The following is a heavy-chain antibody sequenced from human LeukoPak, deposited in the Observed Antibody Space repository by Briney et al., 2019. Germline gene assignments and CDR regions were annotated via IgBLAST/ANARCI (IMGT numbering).Heavy chain of an antibody. V-gene: IGHV3-21*01. J-gene: IGHJ3*02. D-gene: IGHD3-22*01. CDR2: ISSSSSYI. CDR3: ARAKYDSSGYYYSGFDI. CDR1: GFTFSSYS. Sequence: GGSLRLSCAASGFTFSSYSMNWVRQAPGKGLEWVSFISSSSSYIYYADSVKGRFTMSRDNAKKSLYLQMNSLRVEDTAVYYCARAKYDSSGYYYSGFDIWGQGTMVTVSS.